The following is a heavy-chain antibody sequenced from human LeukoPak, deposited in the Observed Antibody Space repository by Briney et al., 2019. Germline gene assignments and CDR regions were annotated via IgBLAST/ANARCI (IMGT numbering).Heavy chain of an antibody. CDR2: ISSSSSYI. CDR1: GFTFSSNA. J-gene: IGHJ4*02. Sequence: PGGSLRLSCAASGFTFSSNAMSWVRQAPGKGLEWVSSISSSSSYIYYADSVKGRFTISRDNAKNSLYLQMNSLRAEDTAVYYCAREYYYDSSGVLDYWGQGTLVTVSS. CDR3: AREYYYDSSGVLDY. D-gene: IGHD3-22*01. V-gene: IGHV3-21*01.